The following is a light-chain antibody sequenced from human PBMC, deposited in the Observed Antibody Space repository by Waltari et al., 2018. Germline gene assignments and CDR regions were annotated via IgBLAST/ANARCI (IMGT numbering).Light chain of an antibody. V-gene: IGLV2-14*03. CDR1: RSDVGGYNF. CDR3: SSYTTSSTYV. Sequence: QSALTQPASVSGSPGQSITISCTETRSDVGGYNFVSWYKQHPGKVPKLIIYDVTNRPSGVSNRFSGSKSGNTASLTISGLQAEDEADYYCSSYTTSSTYVFGTGTKVTVL. CDR2: DVT. J-gene: IGLJ1*01.